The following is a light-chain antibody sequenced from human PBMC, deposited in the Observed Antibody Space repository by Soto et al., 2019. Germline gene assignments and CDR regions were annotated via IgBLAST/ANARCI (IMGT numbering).Light chain of an antibody. V-gene: IGLV1-40*01. CDR1: GSNIGAGYD. CDR3: GSWDSSLSAYV. Sequence: QSVLTQPPSVSGAPGQRVTIPCTGSGSNIGAGYDVHWYQHRPGTAPKLLVFGDSHRPSGVPDRFSGSKSGTSASLAITGFQTGDEADYYCGSWDSSLSAYVFGTGTKVTV. CDR2: GDS. J-gene: IGLJ1*01.